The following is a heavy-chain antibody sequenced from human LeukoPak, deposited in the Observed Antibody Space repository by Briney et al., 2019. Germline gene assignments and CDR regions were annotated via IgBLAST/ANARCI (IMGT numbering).Heavy chain of an antibody. J-gene: IGHJ5*02. Sequence: SETLSLTCAVYGGSFSGYYWSWIRQPPGKGLEWIGEINHSGSTNYNPSLKSRVTISVGTSKNQFSLKLSSVTAADTAVYYCARRIVVVTADNWFDPWGQGTLVTVSS. D-gene: IGHD3-22*01. V-gene: IGHV4-34*01. CDR3: ARRIVVVTADNWFDP. CDR1: GGSFSGYY. CDR2: INHSGST.